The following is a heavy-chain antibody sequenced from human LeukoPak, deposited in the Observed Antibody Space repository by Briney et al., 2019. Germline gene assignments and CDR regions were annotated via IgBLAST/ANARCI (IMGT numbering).Heavy chain of an antibody. V-gene: IGHV7-4-1*02. J-gene: IGHJ6*02. Sequence: ASVKVSCKASGGTFSSYAISWVRQAPGQGLEWMGWINTNTGNPTYAQGFTGRFVFSLDTSVSTAYLQISSLKAEDTAVYYCARVGYDILTGTSLGMDVWGQGTTVTVSS. D-gene: IGHD3-9*01. CDR2: INTNTGNP. CDR1: GGTFSSYA. CDR3: ARVGYDILTGTSLGMDV.